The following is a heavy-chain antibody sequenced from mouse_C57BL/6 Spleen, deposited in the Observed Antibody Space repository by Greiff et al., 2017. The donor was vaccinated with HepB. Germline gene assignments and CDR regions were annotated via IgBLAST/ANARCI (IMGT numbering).Heavy chain of an antibody. D-gene: IGHD1-2*01. Sequence: QVQLQQSGPELVKPGASVKISCKASGYSFTSYYIHWVKQRPGQGLEWIGWIYPGSGNTKYNEKFKGKATLTADTSSSTAYMQLSSLTSEDSAVYYCARSAGYWYFDVWGTGTTVTVSS. J-gene: IGHJ1*03. CDR2: IYPGSGNT. CDR3: ARSAGYWYFDV. V-gene: IGHV1-66*01. CDR1: GYSFTSYY.